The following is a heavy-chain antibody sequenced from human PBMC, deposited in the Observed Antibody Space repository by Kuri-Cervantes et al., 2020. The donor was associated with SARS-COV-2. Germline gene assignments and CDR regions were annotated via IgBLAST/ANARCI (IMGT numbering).Heavy chain of an antibody. CDR2: IYSGGST. D-gene: IGHD2-8*01. CDR3: AKWHYSMDV. CDR1: GFSFSDYY. Sequence: GESLKISCAASGFSFSDYYMTWVRQAPGKGLEWVSVIYSGGSTNHADSVKGRFTISRDNSKNTLYLQMDSLRVEDSAVYYCAKWHYSMDVWGQGTTVTVSS. J-gene: IGHJ6*02. V-gene: IGHV3-53*01.